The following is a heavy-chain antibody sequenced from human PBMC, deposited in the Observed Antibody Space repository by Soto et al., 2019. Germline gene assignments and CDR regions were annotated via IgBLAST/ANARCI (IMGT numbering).Heavy chain of an antibody. V-gene: IGHV3-9*01. J-gene: IGHJ4*02. CDR1: GFTFDDYA. CDR2: ISWNSGSI. D-gene: IGHD3-10*01. CDR3: AKDISPRAMVPIVPGN. Sequence: GGSLRLSCAASGFTFDDYAMHWVRQAPGKGLEWVSGISWNSGSIGYADSVKGRFTISRDNAKNSLYLQMNSLRAEDTALYYCAKDISPRAMVPIVPGNWGQGTLVTVSS.